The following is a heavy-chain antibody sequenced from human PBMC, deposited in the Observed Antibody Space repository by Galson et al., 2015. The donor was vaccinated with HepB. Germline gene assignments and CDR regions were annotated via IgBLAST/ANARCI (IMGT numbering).Heavy chain of an antibody. V-gene: IGHV3-30*04. CDR3: AREDPPPRAEHYDSSGYYYGVLFDY. CDR2: ISYDGSNK. Sequence: SLRLSCAASGFTFSSYAMHWVRQAPGKGLEWVAVISYDGSNKYYADSVKGRFTISRDNSKNTLYLQMNSLRAEDTAVYYCAREDPPPRAEHYDSSGYYYGVLFDYWGQGTLVTVSS. J-gene: IGHJ4*02. CDR1: GFTFSSYA. D-gene: IGHD3-22*01.